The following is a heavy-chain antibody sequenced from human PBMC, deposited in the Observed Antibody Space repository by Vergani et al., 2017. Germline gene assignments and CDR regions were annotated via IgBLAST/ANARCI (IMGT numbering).Heavy chain of an antibody. J-gene: IGHJ4*02. Sequence: EVQLVESGGGLVQPGRFLRLSCAASGFTFDDYAMHWVRQAPGKGLEWVSGISWNSGSIGYADAVKGRFTISRDNAKNSLYLQMNSLRAEDTALYYCAKATITFGGVIAPLEYWGQGTLVTVSS. D-gene: IGHD3-16*02. CDR2: ISWNSGSI. CDR1: GFTFDDYA. V-gene: IGHV3-9*01. CDR3: AKATITFGGVIAPLEY.